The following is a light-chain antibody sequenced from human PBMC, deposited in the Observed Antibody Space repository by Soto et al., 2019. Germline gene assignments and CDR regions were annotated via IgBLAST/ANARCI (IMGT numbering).Light chain of an antibody. CDR3: HVWDSSSDHPVV. V-gene: IGLV3-21*02. J-gene: IGLJ2*01. CDR1: NIGSKS. Sequence: SYELTQPPSVSVAPGQTASITCGGNNIGSKSVHWYQQKPGQAPVLVVYDDSDRPSGIPERFSGSNSGNTATLTISRVEAGDESDYYCHVWDSSSDHPVVFGGGTKLTVL. CDR2: DDS.